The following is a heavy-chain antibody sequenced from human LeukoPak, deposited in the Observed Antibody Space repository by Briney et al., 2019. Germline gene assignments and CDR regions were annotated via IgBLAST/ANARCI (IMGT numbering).Heavy chain of an antibody. CDR1: GFTFSSYG. D-gene: IGHD3-9*01. J-gene: IGHJ6*02. V-gene: IGHV3-33*01. CDR3: ARDQSLSTPLRYFDWLLSENYGMDV. CDR2: IWYDGSNK. Sequence: AGSLRLSCAASGFTFSSYGMHWVRQAPGKGLEWVAVIWYDGSNKYYADSVKGRFTISRDNSKNTLYLQMNSLRAEDTAVYYCARDQSLSTPLRYFDWLLSENYGMDVWGQGTTVTVSS.